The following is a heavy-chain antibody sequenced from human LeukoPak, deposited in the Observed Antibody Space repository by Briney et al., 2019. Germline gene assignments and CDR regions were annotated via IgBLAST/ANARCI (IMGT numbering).Heavy chain of an antibody. CDR3: ARVGYSYGYFGRYNWFDP. CDR1: GGSFSGYY. V-gene: IGHV4-34*01. J-gene: IGHJ5*02. CDR2: INHSGST. D-gene: IGHD5-18*01. Sequence: SETLSLTCAVYGGSFSGYYWSWIRQPPGKGLEWIGEINHSGSTNYNPSLKSRVTISVDTSKNQFSLKLSSVTAADTAVYYCARVGYSYGYFGRYNWFDPWGQGTLVTVSS.